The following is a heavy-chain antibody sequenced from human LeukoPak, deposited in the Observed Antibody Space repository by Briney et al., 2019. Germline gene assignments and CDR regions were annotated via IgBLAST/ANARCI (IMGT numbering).Heavy chain of an antibody. V-gene: IGHV3-74*01. CDR2: INSDGSST. D-gene: IGHD3-10*01. Sequence: PGGSLRLSCAASGFTFSNYWIHWFRQAPGKGPVWVSRINSDGSSTTYVDSVKGRFTISRDNAKNTVYLQMNSLRAEDTAVYYCARGYGSGRSPFDYWGQGTLVTVSS. J-gene: IGHJ4*02. CDR3: ARGYGSGRSPFDY. CDR1: GFTFSNYW.